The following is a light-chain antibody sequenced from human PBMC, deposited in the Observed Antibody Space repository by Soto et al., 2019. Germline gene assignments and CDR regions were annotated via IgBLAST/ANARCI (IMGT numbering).Light chain of an antibody. CDR3: QQYHIWPPFT. CDR1: QSVSSSH. V-gene: IGKV3-15*01. J-gene: IGKJ3*01. Sequence: EIVLTQSPGTLSLSPGERATLSCRASQSVSSSHLAWYQQKPGQPPRLLIYGASTRATATPARFSGSGSGTEFTLTISSLQSEDFAVYYCQQYHIWPPFTFGPGTKVDIK. CDR2: GAS.